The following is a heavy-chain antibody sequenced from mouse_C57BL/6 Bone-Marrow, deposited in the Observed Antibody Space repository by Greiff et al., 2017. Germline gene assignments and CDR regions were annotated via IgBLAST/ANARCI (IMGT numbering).Heavy chain of an antibody. V-gene: IGHV1-9*01. CDR1: GYTFTGYW. CDR2: ILPGSGST. D-gene: IGHD4-1*01. CDR3: ARNWDDGGIDY. J-gene: IGHJ2*01. Sequence: QVQLKESGAELMKPGASVKLSCKATGYTFTGYWIEWVKQRPGHGLEWIGEILPGSGSTNYNEKFKGKATFTADTSSNTAYMQLSSLTPEDSAIYYCARNWDDGGIDYWGQGTTLTVSS.